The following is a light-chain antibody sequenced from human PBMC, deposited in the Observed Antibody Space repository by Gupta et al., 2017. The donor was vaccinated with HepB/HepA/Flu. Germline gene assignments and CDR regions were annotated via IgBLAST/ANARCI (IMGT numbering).Light chain of an antibody. CDR3: TSFRSGSTLGI. CDR2: EVS. J-gene: IGLJ2*01. CDR1: SRDVGGYNS. Sequence: QSGLTQPASVSGSPGQSLTIPCTGTSRDVGGYNSVSWYQQYPGRAPKLLIYEVSNRPSGVSNRFSGSKTGNSASLTISGLQAEDEAVYYCTSFRSGSTLGIFGGGTELTVL. V-gene: IGLV2-14*01.